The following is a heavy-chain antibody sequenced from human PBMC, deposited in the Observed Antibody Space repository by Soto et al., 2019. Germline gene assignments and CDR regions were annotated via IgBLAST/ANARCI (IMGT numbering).Heavy chain of an antibody. J-gene: IGHJ4*02. V-gene: IGHV1-8*01. CDR2: VSPDHGNA. Sequence: QVRVVQSGAEVKKPGASVKVSCKTSGYTFTDYDINWVRQAPGQGLEWMGWVSPDHGNAGYAQQFQGRVTMTSDTSISTVLMALTNLRAEDAAVYYCAVTTGYWGQGTKVTVSS. CDR1: GYTFTDYD. D-gene: IGHD4-17*01. CDR3: AVTTGY.